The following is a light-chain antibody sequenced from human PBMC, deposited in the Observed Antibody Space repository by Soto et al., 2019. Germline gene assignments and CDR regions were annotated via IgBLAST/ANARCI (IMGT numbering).Light chain of an antibody. Sequence: QSALTQPPSASGSPGQSVTISCTGTSSDVGGYNYVSWYQQQPGKAPKLIIYEVTKRPSGVPDRFSGSKSGNTASLTVSGLQAVDEADYYCSSYAGSNIFYVFGTGTKVTV. CDR1: SSDVGGYNY. V-gene: IGLV2-8*01. CDR3: SSYAGSNIFYV. CDR2: EVT. J-gene: IGLJ1*01.